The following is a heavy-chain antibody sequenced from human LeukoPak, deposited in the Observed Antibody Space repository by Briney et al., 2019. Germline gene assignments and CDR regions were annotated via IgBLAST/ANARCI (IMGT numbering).Heavy chain of an antibody. CDR1: GFTVSSNY. D-gene: IGHD1-26*01. Sequence: PGGSLRLSCAASGFTVSSNYMSWVRQAPGKGLEWVSGISASGGSTYYADSVKGRFTISRDNSKNTLYLQLNSLRVEDTAVYYCAKGLEVGGAKGADYWGRGTLVTVSS. V-gene: IGHV3-23*01. CDR2: ISASGGST. CDR3: AKGLEVGGAKGADY. J-gene: IGHJ2*01.